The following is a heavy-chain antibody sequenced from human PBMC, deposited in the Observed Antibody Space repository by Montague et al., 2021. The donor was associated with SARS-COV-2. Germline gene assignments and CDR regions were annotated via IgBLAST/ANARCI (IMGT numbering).Heavy chain of an antibody. D-gene: IGHD4-11*01. CDR3: VRVTHPRSAWPYYMDV. Sequence: SETLSLTCTVSGDSISSRSYYWGWIRQPPGKGLDWIGSINNRGNTYNNPSLRSRVSISVDTSKNQFSLNVRSVTAADTGLLYCVRVTHPRSAWPYYMDVWGKGTTVTVS. J-gene: IGHJ6*03. CDR1: GDSISSRSYY. CDR2: INNRGNT. V-gene: IGHV4-39*01.